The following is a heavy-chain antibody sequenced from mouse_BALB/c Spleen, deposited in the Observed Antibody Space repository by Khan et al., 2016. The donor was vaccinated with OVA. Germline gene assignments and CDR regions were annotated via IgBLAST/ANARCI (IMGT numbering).Heavy chain of an antibody. Sequence: QVQLQQSGPELVKPGASVKISCKASGYTFTDYYIKWVKQKTGQGLECIGWIYPGSGNTKYNEKFKDKATLTVDTSSRTAYMQLSSLPSEDTAVYFCARGNSYGSTSWFGYWGQGTLVTVSA. CDR1: GYTFTDYY. CDR2: IYPGSGNT. D-gene: IGHD1-1*01. J-gene: IGHJ3*01. V-gene: IGHV1-84*02. CDR3: ARGNSYGSTSWFGY.